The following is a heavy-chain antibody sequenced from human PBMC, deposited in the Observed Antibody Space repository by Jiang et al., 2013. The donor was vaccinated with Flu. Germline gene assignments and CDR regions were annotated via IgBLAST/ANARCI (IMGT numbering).Heavy chain of an antibody. V-gene: IGHV4-59*01. CDR1: GGSISSYY. CDR3: ARADGDYANWFDP. Sequence: GLVKPSETLSLTCTVSGGSISSYYWSWIRQPPGKGLEWIGYIYYSGSTNYNPSLKSRVTISVDTSKNQFSLKLSSVTAADTAVYYCARADGDYANWFDPWGQGTLVTVSS. D-gene: IGHD4-17*01. J-gene: IGHJ5*02. CDR2: IYYSGST.